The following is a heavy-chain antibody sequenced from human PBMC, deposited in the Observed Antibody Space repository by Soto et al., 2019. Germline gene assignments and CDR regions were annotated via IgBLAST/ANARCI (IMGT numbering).Heavy chain of an antibody. Sequence: PSETLSLTCAVYGGSFSGFYCSWIRQPPGKGLEWIGEINHSGSTNYSPSLKSRVTISVDMSMNQFSLKLSSVTAADTAVYYCARADIVVVTAIPGNYIDYWGQGNLVTVSS. J-gene: IGHJ4*02. D-gene: IGHD2-21*02. CDR1: GGSFSGFY. CDR2: INHSGST. V-gene: IGHV4-34*01. CDR3: ARADIVVVTAIPGNYIDY.